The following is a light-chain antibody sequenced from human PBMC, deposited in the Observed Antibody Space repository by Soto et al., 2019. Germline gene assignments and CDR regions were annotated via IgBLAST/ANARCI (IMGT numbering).Light chain of an antibody. CDR3: QQYNNWPPKYT. J-gene: IGKJ2*01. CDR1: QSVSSN. CDR2: GAS. Sequence: EIVMTQSPATLSVSPGERATLSCSASQSVSSNLAWYQQKPGQAPRLLIYGASTRATGSPDRFSGSGSGTEFTLTISSLQSEDFAVYYCQQYNNWPPKYTFGQGTKLVIK. V-gene: IGKV3-15*01.